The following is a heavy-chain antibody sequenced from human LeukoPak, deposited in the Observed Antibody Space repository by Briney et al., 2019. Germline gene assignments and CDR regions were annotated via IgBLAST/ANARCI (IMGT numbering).Heavy chain of an antibody. Sequence: GGSLRLSCAASGFTFSSYSMNWVRQAPGKGLEWVSSISSSSSYIYYADSVKGRFTISRDNAKNSLYLQMNSLRAEDTAVYYCARDSSSWYKQWLSNGMDVWGQGTTVTVSS. CDR3: ARDSSSWYKQWLSNGMDV. J-gene: IGHJ6*02. D-gene: IGHD6-13*01. CDR2: ISSSSSYI. V-gene: IGHV3-21*01. CDR1: GFTFSSYS.